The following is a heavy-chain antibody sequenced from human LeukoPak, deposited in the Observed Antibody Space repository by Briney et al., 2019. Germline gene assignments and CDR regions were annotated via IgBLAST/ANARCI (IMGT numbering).Heavy chain of an antibody. D-gene: IGHD3-22*01. CDR1: GFTFGSYG. Sequence: GGSLRLSCAASGFTFGSYGMSWVRRAPGKGLEWVSFISPSGDRTSNADSVEGRFTISRDNPRDTLYLQMNSLRDEDTAGYYCAIMHGYYDGSGYWVQWGQGTLVTVSS. V-gene: IGHV3-23*01. J-gene: IGHJ4*02. CDR2: ISPSGDRT. CDR3: AIMHGYYDGSGYWVQ.